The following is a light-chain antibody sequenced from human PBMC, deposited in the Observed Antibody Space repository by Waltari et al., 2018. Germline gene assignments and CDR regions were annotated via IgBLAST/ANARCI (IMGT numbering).Light chain of an antibody. V-gene: IGLV4-69*01. CDR1: SGYRSNI. CDR3: QTGGHGSWV. Sequence: QLVLTQSPAASASLGASVTLTCTLSSGYRSNIVAWHQQQPEKGPRYLMKINSDGSHNKGDGIPDRFSGSSSGAERYLTISSVQPEDEADYYCQTGGHGSWVFGGGTTLTVL. J-gene: IGLJ3*02. CDR2: INSDGSH.